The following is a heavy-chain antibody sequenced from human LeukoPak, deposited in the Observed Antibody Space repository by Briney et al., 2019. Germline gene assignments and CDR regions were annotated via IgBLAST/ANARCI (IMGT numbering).Heavy chain of an antibody. CDR2: IIPIFGTA. V-gene: IGHV1-69*13. CDR1: GGTFSSYA. CDR3: ASQRNSVVAAFEYFQH. J-gene: IGHJ1*01. D-gene: IGHD2-15*01. Sequence: SVKVSCKASGGTFSSYAISWVRQAPGQGLEWMGGIIPIFGTANYAQKFQGRVTITADESTSTAYMELSSLRSEDTAVYYCASQRNSVVAAFEYFQHWGQGTLVTVSS.